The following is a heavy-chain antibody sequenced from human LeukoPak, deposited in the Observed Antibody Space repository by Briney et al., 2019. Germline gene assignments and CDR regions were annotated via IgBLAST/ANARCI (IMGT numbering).Heavy chain of an antibody. Sequence: GGSLRLSCAASGFTFSNYWMNWVRQAPGKGLEWVANIKRDGSEKYYVDSVKGRFTISRDSAKNSLYLQMNSLRAEDTAVYYCARAATQYYYDSSGYSGRIHYFDYWGQGTLVTVSS. CDR3: ARAATQYYYDSSGYSGRIHYFDY. CDR2: IKRDGSEK. V-gene: IGHV3-7*01. CDR1: GFTFSNYW. J-gene: IGHJ4*02. D-gene: IGHD3-22*01.